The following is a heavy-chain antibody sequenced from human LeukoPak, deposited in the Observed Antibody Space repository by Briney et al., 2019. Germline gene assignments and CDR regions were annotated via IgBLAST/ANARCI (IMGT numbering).Heavy chain of an antibody. V-gene: IGHV4-30-4*01. CDR2: IYYSGST. D-gene: IGHD3-22*01. CDR1: GGSISSGDYS. CDR3: ARDSWDYYDSSGYGNKFDY. J-gene: IGHJ4*02. Sequence: SQTLSLTCTVSGGSISSGDYSWGWIRQPPGKGLEWIGYIYYSGSTYYNPSLKSRVTISVDTSKNQFSLKLSSVTAADTAVYYCARDSWDYYDSSGYGNKFDYWGQGTLVTVSS.